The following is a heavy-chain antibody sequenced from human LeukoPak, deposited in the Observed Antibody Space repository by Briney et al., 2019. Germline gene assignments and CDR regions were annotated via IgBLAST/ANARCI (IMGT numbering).Heavy chain of an antibody. Sequence: GGSLRLSCAASGFXFSSYGIHWVRQAPGKGLEWVAVISYDGSNKYYADSVKGRFTISRDNSKNTLYLQMNSLRAEDTAVYYCAKDRGSGWYEIDYWGQGTLVTVSS. CDR3: AKDRGSGWYEIDY. CDR1: GFXFSSYG. CDR2: ISYDGSNK. J-gene: IGHJ4*02. D-gene: IGHD6-19*01. V-gene: IGHV3-30*18.